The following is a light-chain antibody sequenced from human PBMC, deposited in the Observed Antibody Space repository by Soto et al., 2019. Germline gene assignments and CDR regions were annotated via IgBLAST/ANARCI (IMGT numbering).Light chain of an antibody. Sequence: QSVLTQPPSVSGAPGQRVTISCTGSSSNIGAGYDVHWYQQLPGTAPKLLIYGNSKRPSGVPDRSSGSKSGTSASLAITGLQAEDEADYYCQSYDSSLSVVFGGGTKLTVL. CDR2: GNS. CDR3: QSYDSSLSVV. J-gene: IGLJ2*01. CDR1: SSNIGAGYD. V-gene: IGLV1-40*01.